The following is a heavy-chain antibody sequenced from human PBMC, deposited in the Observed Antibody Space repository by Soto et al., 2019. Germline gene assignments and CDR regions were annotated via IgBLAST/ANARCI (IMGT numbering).Heavy chain of an antibody. CDR1: GVSITSHY. J-gene: IGHJ4*02. D-gene: IGHD2-21*01. V-gene: IGHV4-59*11. CDR2: IHYSGST. CDR3: TVGGDGHPFDY. Sequence: SETLSLTFTVSGVSITSHYWTWIRQPPGKGLEWIGNIHYSGSTNYSPSLKGRVIISVDTSENQSSLKLSYVTTADTAVYYCTVGGDGHPFDYWGQGTLVTV.